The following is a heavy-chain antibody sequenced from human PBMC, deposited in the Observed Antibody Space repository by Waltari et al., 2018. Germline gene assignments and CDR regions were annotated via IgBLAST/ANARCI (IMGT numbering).Heavy chain of an antibody. CDR1: GGTFSSYA. CDR2: IIRIFGTA. CDR3: ATFRHYGGNFDY. V-gene: IGHV1-69*14. Sequence: QVQRVQPGAEGKKPGSSVKVSCKASGGTFSSYAISGGRQAPGQGLEWMRGIIRIFGTANYAQKFQGRVTMTEDTSTDTAYMELSSLRSEDTAVYYCATFRHYGGNFDYWGQGTLVTVSS. D-gene: IGHD4-17*01. J-gene: IGHJ4*02.